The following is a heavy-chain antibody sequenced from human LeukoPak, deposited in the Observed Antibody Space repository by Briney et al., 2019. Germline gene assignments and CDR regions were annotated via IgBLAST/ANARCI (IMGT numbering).Heavy chain of an antibody. V-gene: IGHV1-46*01. CDR2: INPSGGST. D-gene: IGHD2-21*02. CDR1: GYTFTSYY. Sequence: GASVKVSCKASGYTFTSYYMHWVRQAPGQGLEWMGIINPSGGSTSYAQKSQGRVTMTRDTSTSTVYMELSSLRSEDTAVYYCARDWVCGGDCYSTGFDYWGQGTLVTVSS. CDR3: ARDWVCGGDCYSTGFDY. J-gene: IGHJ4*02.